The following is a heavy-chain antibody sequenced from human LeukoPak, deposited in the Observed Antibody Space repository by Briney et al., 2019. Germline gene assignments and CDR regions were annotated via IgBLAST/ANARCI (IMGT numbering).Heavy chain of an antibody. Sequence: GESLQISCKGSGYSFTSYWIGWVRQMPGKGLEWMGIIYPGDSDTRYSPSFQGQVSISADKSISTAYLQWSSLKASDTAMYYCARVKSITIFGVGNFDYWGQGTLVTVSS. CDR1: GYSFTSYW. J-gene: IGHJ4*02. D-gene: IGHD3-3*01. V-gene: IGHV5-51*01. CDR2: IYPGDSDT. CDR3: ARVKSITIFGVGNFDY.